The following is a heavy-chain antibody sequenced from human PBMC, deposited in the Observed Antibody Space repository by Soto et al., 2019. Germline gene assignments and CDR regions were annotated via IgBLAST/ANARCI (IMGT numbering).Heavy chain of an antibody. J-gene: IGHJ4*02. CDR1: GFTFISYG. Sequence: PGGSLRLSCAASGFTFISYGMHWVLQAPGKGLEWVAVISYDASNKYYADSVKGRFTISRDNSKNTLYLQMNSLRAEDTAVYYCAKAETMYSSSWYLTDYWGQGTLVTVSS. CDR3: AKAETMYSSSWYLTDY. D-gene: IGHD6-13*01. V-gene: IGHV3-30*18. CDR2: ISYDASNK.